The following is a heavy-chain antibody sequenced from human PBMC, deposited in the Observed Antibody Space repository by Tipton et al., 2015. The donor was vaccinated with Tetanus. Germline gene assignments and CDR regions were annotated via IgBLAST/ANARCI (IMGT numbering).Heavy chain of an antibody. CDR3: ARDYRPYSSSPTDAFDI. V-gene: IGHV3-30-3*01. CDR2: ISYDGSNK. CDR1: GFTFSSYA. D-gene: IGHD6-13*01. Sequence: RSLRLSCAASGFTFSSYAMHWVRQAPGKGLEWVAVISYDGSNKYYADSVKGRFTISRDNSKNTLYLQMNSLRAEDTAVYYCARDYRPYSSSPTDAFDIWGQGTMVTVSS. J-gene: IGHJ3*02.